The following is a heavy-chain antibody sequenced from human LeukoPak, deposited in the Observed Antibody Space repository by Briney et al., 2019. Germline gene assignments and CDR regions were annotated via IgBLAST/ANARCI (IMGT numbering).Heavy chain of an antibody. CDR3: ARRKVYCSSTSCQWYYYMDV. D-gene: IGHD2-2*01. Sequence: APVKVSCKASGYTFTSYDINWVRQATGQGLEWMGWMNPNSGNTGYAQKFQGRVTMTRNTSISTAYMELSSLRSEDTAVYYCARRKVYCSSTSCQWYYYMDVWGKGTTVTVSS. CDR2: MNPNSGNT. CDR1: GYTFTSYD. V-gene: IGHV1-8*01. J-gene: IGHJ6*03.